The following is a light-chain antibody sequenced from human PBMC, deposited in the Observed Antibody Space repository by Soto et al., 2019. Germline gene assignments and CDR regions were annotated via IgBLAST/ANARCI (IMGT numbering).Light chain of an antibody. CDR3: ETWDINTHVV. V-gene: IGLV4-60*02. J-gene: IGLJ2*01. Sequence: QPVLTQSSFASASLGSSVKLTCTLSSGHTTYIIAWHQQQPGKAPRYLMKLETSGSYNKESGVPDRFSGSSSGADRYLTISNLQFEDEADYYCETWDINTHVVFGGGTKLTVL. CDR2: LETSGSY. CDR1: SGHTTYI.